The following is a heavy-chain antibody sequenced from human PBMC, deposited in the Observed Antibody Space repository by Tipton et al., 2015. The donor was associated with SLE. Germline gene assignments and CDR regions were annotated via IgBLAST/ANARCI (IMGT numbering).Heavy chain of an antibody. D-gene: IGHD3-10*01. CDR2: IKQDGSEK. CDR1: GFTFNNNW. Sequence: GSLRLSCAASGFTFNNNWMDWVRQAPGKGLEWVANIKQDGSEKYYVDSVKGRFTISRDNAKNSLFLQMNSLRAEDTAVYYCAKDGNYHGSGSYGSWFDSWGQGTLVSVSS. CDR3: AKDGNYHGSGSYGSWFDS. V-gene: IGHV3-7*04. J-gene: IGHJ5*01.